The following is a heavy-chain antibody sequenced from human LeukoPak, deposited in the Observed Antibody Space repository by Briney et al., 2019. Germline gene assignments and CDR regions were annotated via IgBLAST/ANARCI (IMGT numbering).Heavy chain of an antibody. D-gene: IGHD4-17*01. CDR1: GFTFDDYA. V-gene: IGHV3-49*03. J-gene: IGHJ4*02. Sequence: HSGGSLRLSCSASGFTFDDYAVSWFRQAPGKGLEWVGFIRSKAFGGTPEYAASVRGRFTISREDSKSIAYLQMNSLKTEDTAVYYCTRNTVTVHFDYWSQGTLVTVSS. CDR3: TRNTVTVHFDY. CDR2: IRSKAFGGTP.